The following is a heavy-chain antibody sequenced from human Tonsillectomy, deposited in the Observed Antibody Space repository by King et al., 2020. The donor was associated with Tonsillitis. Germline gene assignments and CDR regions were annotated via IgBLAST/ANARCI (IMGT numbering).Heavy chain of an antibody. CDR3: VREELVGVTHTYPCDY. CDR1: GYTFTVYG. D-gene: IGHD1-26*01. CDR2: ISGYNGKT. J-gene: IGHJ4*02. V-gene: IGHV1-18*01. Sequence: QLVQSGAEVKKPGASVKVSCKASGYTFTVYGISWVRQAPGQGLEWMGWISGYNGKTNYAQKLRGRVTMTTDTSTSTAYMELRSLRSDDTAVYYCVREELVGVTHTYPCDYWGRGTLVIVSS.